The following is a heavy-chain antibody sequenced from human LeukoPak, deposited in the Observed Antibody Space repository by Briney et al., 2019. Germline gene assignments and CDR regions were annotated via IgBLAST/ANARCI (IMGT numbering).Heavy chain of an antibody. J-gene: IGHJ6*04. CDR3: ARDLLGRGYSYGLGPGDV. CDR2: INPSGGST. V-gene: IGHV1-46*03. CDR1: GYTFTIYY. D-gene: IGHD5-18*01. Sequence: GASVQVSFKASGYTFTIYYMHWVWHAPGQGLGLMGIINPSGGSTSYAQKFQGRVTMTRDPSTSTVYMELSSLRSEDTAVYYCARDLLGRGYSYGLGPGDVWGKGTTVTVSS.